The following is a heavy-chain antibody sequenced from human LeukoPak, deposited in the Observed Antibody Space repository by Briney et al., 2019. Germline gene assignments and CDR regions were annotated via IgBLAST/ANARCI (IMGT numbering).Heavy chain of an antibody. V-gene: IGHV4-59*11. CDR1: GVSISSHY. D-gene: IGHD3-10*01. CDR2: IYYSGST. Sequence: SETLSLTCTISGVSISSHYWSWIRQPPGKGLEWIGYIYYSGSTNYNPSLKSRVTISVDTSKNQFSLKLSSVTAADTAVYYCARGDDYGSGSYYYFDHWGQGTLVTVSS. CDR3: ARGDDYGSGSYYYFDH. J-gene: IGHJ4*02.